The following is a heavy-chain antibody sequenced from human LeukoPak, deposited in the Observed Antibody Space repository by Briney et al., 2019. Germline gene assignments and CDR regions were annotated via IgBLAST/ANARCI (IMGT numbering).Heavy chain of an antibody. Sequence: PSGGSLRLSCAASGFTVSSNYMSWVRQAPGKGLEWVSVIYSGGSTYYADSVKGRFTISRDNSKNTLYLQMNSLRAEGTAVYYCAREKSIAVAGNHYYYGMDVWGQGTTVTVSS. J-gene: IGHJ6*02. CDR2: IYSGGST. D-gene: IGHD6-19*01. CDR3: AREKSIAVAGNHYYYGMDV. CDR1: GFTVSSNY. V-gene: IGHV3-53*01.